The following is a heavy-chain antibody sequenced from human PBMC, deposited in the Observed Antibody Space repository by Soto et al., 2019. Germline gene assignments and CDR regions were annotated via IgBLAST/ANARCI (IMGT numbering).Heavy chain of an antibody. D-gene: IGHD3-22*01. J-gene: IGHJ4*02. CDR1: GGSISSGGYY. Sequence: LSLTCTVSGGSISSGGYYWSWIRQHPGKGLEWIGYIYYSGSTYYNPSLKSRVTISVDTSKNQFSLKLSSVTAADTAVYYCARALRAYYYDSSGLDYWGQGTLVTAPQ. CDR3: ARALRAYYYDSSGLDY. CDR2: IYYSGST. V-gene: IGHV4-31*03.